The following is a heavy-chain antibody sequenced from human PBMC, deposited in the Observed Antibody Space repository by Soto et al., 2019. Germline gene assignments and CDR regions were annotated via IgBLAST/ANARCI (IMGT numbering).Heavy chain of an antibody. CDR2: INGDGSYA. CDR3: ARDGPPSS. Sequence: EVQLVESGGGLVQPGGSLRLSCTASGFTFSSYWIHWVRQAPGQGLVWVSRINGDGSYADYADSVKGRFTISRDNAKNTVYLQMSSLTDEDTALYYCARDGPPSSWGQGTLVTVSS. V-gene: IGHV3-74*01. J-gene: IGHJ5*02. CDR1: GFTFSSYW.